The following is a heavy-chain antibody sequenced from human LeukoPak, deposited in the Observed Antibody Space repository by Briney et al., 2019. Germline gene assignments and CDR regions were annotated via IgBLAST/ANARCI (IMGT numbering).Heavy chain of an antibody. CDR2: INPSSGGT. Sequence: ASVKVSCKASGYTFTGYYMHWVRQAPGQGLEWMGWINPSSGGTNYAQKFQGRVTMTRDTSISTAYMELSRLRSDDTAVYYCARGSSSSWDNWFDPWGQGTLVTVSS. V-gene: IGHV1-2*02. CDR1: GYTFTGYY. D-gene: IGHD6-13*01. CDR3: ARGSSSSWDNWFDP. J-gene: IGHJ5*02.